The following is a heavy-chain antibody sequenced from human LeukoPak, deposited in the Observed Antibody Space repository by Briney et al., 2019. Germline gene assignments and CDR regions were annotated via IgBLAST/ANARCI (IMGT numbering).Heavy chain of an antibody. CDR3: ASDSEGFGSSWHYFDY. V-gene: IGHV1-2*02. J-gene: IGHJ4*02. D-gene: IGHD6-13*01. Sequence: ASVKVSCKASGGTFSSYAISWVRQAPGQGLEWMGWINPNSGGTNYAQKFQGRVTMTRDTSISTAYMELSRLRSDDTAMYYCASDSEGFGSSWHYFDYWGQGTLVTVSS. CDR2: INPNSGGT. CDR1: GGTFSSYA.